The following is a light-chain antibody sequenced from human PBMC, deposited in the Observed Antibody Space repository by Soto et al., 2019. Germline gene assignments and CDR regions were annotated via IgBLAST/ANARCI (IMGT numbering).Light chain of an antibody. CDR3: SSYTSSSTWV. CDR2: EVS. J-gene: IGLJ3*02. Sequence: QSALTQPASVSGSPGQSITISCTGTTSDVGYVSWYQQHPGKAPKLMIYEVSNRPSGISNRFSGSKSGNTASLTSSGLQAEDEADYYCSSYTSSSTWVLGGGTKLTVL. V-gene: IGLV2-14*01. CDR1: TSDVGY.